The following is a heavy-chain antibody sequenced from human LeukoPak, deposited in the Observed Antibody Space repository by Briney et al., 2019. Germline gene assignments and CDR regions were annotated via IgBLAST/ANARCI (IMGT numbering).Heavy chain of an antibody. CDR3: ARDYCSSTSCYAGRQPFDY. CDR1: GGSISSYY. D-gene: IGHD2-2*01. J-gene: IGHJ4*02. V-gene: IGHV4-4*07. Sequence: SETLSLTCTVSGGSISSYYWSWIRQPAGKGLEWIGRIYTSGSTNYNPSLKSRVTMSVDTSKNQFSLKLSSVTAADTAVYYCARDYCSSTSCYAGRQPFDYWGQGTLVTVSS. CDR2: IYTSGST.